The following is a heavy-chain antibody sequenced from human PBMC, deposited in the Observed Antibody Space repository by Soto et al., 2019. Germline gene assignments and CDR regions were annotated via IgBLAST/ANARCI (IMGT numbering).Heavy chain of an antibody. CDR3: ARDPYSGSYLLGYYYGMDV. D-gene: IGHD3-10*01. V-gene: IGHV3-21*01. CDR2: ISSSSSYI. J-gene: IGHJ6*02. Sequence: EVQLLESGGGLVQPGGSLRLSCAASGFTFSSYAMSWVRQAPGKGLEWVSSISSSSSYIYYADSVKGRFTISRDNAKNSLYLQMNSLRAEDTAVYYCARDPYSGSYLLGYYYGMDVWGQGTTVTVSS. CDR1: GFTFSSYA.